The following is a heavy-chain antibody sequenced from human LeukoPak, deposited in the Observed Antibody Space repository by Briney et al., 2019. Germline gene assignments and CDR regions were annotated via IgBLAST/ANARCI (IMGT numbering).Heavy chain of an antibody. V-gene: IGHV1-2*02. CDR3: ARIRTYSSSAYDAFDI. CDR1: GYTFTGYY. D-gene: IGHD6-6*01. Sequence: GASVTVSCKASGYTFTGYYMHWVRQAPGQGLEWMGWINPNSGGTNYAQKFQGRVTMTRDTSISTAYMELSRLRSDDTAVYYCARIRTYSSSAYDAFDIWGQGTMVTVSS. J-gene: IGHJ3*02. CDR2: INPNSGGT.